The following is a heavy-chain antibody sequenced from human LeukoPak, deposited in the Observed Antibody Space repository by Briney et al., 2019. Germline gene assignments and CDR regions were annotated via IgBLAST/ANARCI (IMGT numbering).Heavy chain of an antibody. CDR3: ARGEMATINLDY. J-gene: IGHJ4*02. CDR2: IYHSGST. CDR1: GGSISSGDYS. Sequence: SETLSLTCAVSGGSISSGDYSWSWIRQPPGKGLEWIGYIYHSGSTYYNPSLKSRVTISVDRSKNQFSLKLSSVTAADTAVYYCARGEMATINLDYWGQGTLVTVSS. V-gene: IGHV4-30-2*01. D-gene: IGHD5-24*01.